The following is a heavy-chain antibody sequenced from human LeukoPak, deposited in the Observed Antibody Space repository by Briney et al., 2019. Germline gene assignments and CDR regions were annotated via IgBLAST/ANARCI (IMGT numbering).Heavy chain of an antibody. CDR3: ATLGAVAGTVDY. CDR1: GGSISSYY. D-gene: IGHD6-19*01. Sequence: SETLSLTCTVSGGSISSYYWSWIRQPPGKGLEWIGYIYYSGSTTYNPSLKSRVAISVDTSKNQFSLKLSSVTAADTAVYYYATLGAVAGTVDYWGQGTLVTVSS. CDR2: IYYSGST. J-gene: IGHJ4*02. V-gene: IGHV4-59*01.